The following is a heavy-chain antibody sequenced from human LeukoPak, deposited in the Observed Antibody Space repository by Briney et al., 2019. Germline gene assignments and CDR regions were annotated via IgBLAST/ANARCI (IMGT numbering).Heavy chain of an antibody. V-gene: IGHV1-2*02. J-gene: IGHJ5*02. D-gene: IGHD5-18*01. CDR1: GYTFTGYY. CDR2: INPNSGGT. CDR3: ARGRGLVQLGWFDP. Sequence: ASVKVSCKASGYTFTGYYMHWVRQAPGQGLEWMGWINPNSGGTNYAQKFQGRVTMTRDTSISTAYMELSRLRSDDTAVYYCARGRGLVQLGWFDPWGQGTLVTVSS.